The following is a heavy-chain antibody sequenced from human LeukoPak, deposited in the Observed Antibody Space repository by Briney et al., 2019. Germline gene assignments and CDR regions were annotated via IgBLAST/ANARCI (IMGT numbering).Heavy chain of an antibody. CDR3: ARDSRGSTHYDFWSGPPLQYNWFDP. V-gene: IGHV4-39*07. D-gene: IGHD3-3*01. CDR1: GGSISSRTYC. CDR2: MYYSGST. J-gene: IGHJ5*02. Sequence: PSETLSLTCTVSGGSISSRTYCWGSIRQPPGKGLEWIGTMYYSGSTYYNPSLKSRVTISVDTSKNQFSLKLSSVTAADTAVYYCARDSRGSTHYDFWSGPPLQYNWFDPWGQGTLVTVSS.